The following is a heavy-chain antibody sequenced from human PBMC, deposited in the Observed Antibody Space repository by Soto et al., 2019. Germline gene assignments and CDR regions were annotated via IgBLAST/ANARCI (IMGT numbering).Heavy chain of an antibody. V-gene: IGHV3-53*01. CDR2: IYSGGST. CDR1: GFTVSSNY. CDR3: ARGYYYDSSGYDY. J-gene: IGHJ4*02. D-gene: IGHD3-22*01. Sequence: GASVKVSCKASGFTVSSNYMSWVRQAPGKGLEWVSVIYSGGSTYYADSVKGRFTISRDNSKNTLYLQMNSLRAEDTAVYYCARGYYYDSSGYDYWGQGTLVTVSS.